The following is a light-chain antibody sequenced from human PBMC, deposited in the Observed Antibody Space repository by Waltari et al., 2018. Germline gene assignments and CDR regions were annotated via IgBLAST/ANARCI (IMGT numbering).Light chain of an antibody. V-gene: IGKV1-16*02. CDR2: GAS. CDR1: QAISHY. J-gene: IGKJ4*01. CDR3: LQYHTYPLT. Sequence: DVRMTQSPSSLSASVGDRVTITCRTSQAISHYLAWFQQKPGKAPKSLIYGASSLQSGVPSKFSGSGSGTDFTLTISSLQPEDFATYYCLQYHTYPLTFGGGTNVEIK.